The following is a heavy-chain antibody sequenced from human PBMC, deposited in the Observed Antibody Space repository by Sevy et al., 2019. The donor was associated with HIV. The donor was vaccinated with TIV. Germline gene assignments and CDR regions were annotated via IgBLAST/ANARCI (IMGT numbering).Heavy chain of an antibody. CDR1: GASITTYY. CDR3: ARHTGKNY. Sequence: SETLSLTCTVSGASITTYYGSWFRQPAGKGLEWIGRMHSGGNTNYNPSLQGRVTMSLDTSKNQFSLTLDFVTAADAAVYYCARHTGKNYWGQGILVTVSS. CDR2: MHSGGNT. J-gene: IGHJ4*02. V-gene: IGHV4-4*07. D-gene: IGHD1-26*01.